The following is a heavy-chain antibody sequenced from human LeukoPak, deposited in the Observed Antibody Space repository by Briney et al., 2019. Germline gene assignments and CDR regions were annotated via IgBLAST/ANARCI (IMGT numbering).Heavy chain of an antibody. V-gene: IGHV4-4*07. Sequence: SETLSLTCTVSGGSISSYYWSWIRQPAGKGLEWIGRIYTSGSTNYNPSLKSRVTMSVDTSKNQFSLKLSSVTAADTAVYYCARGRYNWNDRSAFDIWGQGTMVTVSS. CDR3: ARGRYNWNDRSAFDI. J-gene: IGHJ3*02. D-gene: IGHD1-1*01. CDR1: GGSISSYY. CDR2: IYTSGST.